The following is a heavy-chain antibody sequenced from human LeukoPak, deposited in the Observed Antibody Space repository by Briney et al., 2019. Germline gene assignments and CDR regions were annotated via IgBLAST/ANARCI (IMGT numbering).Heavy chain of an antibody. V-gene: IGHV3-23*01. CDR2: ISGSAGST. Sequence: GGTLRLSCAASGFTFSSYGMSWVRQAPGEGLEWVSAISGSAGSTYYADSVKGRFTISRDNSKNTLYLQMNSLRAEDTAVYYCAKSASWWELNYWGQGTLVTVSS. J-gene: IGHJ4*02. CDR1: GFTFSSYG. D-gene: IGHD2-15*01. CDR3: AKSASWWELNY.